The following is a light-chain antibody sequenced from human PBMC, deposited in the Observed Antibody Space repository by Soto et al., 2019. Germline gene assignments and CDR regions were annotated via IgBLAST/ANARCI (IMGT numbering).Light chain of an antibody. CDR1: SSDVGGYNY. CDR3: NSYTSKSTGV. CDR2: ELI. J-gene: IGLJ1*01. Sequence: QSALTQPASVSGSPGQSITISCTGTSSDVGGYNYVSWYQQHPGKAPNLIIYELINRPSGVSNRFSGSKSGNTASLTISGLQAEDEADYYCNSYTSKSTGVFGTGTKLTVL. V-gene: IGLV2-14*01.